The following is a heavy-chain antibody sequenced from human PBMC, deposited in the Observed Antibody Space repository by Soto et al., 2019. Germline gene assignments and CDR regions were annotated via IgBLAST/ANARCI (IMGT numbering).Heavy chain of an antibody. CDR3: ARGGSLYWYFDL. Sequence: QVQLVQSGAEVKKPGASVKVSCKASGYTFTSYAMHWVRQAPGQRLEWMGWINAGNGNTKYSQKFQGRVTITRDTSASTAYMELSSLRSKDTAVYYCARGGSLYWYFDLWGRSTLVTVSS. CDR1: GYTFTSYA. D-gene: IGHD1-26*01. CDR2: INAGNGNT. J-gene: IGHJ2*01. V-gene: IGHV1-3*01.